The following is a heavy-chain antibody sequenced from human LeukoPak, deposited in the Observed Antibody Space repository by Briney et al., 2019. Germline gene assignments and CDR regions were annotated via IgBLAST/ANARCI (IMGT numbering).Heavy chain of an antibody. D-gene: IGHD6-13*01. Sequence: TGGSLRLSCAASGFTFSSYGMHWVRQAPGKGLEWVAFIRYDGSNKYYADSVKGRFTISRDNSKNTLYLQMNSLRAEDTAVYYCAKVSGSWYEYYYYMDVWGKGTTVTISS. CDR2: IRYDGSNK. CDR3: AKVSGSWYEYYYYMDV. J-gene: IGHJ6*03. CDR1: GFTFSSYG. V-gene: IGHV3-30*02.